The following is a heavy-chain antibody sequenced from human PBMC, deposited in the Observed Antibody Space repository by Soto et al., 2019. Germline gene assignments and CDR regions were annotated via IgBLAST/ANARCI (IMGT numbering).Heavy chain of an antibody. D-gene: IGHD6-6*01. V-gene: IGHV3-23*01. J-gene: IGHJ4*02. CDR1: GFTFSSYA. Sequence: EVQLLESGGGLVQPGESLRLSCAASGFTFSSYAMSWVRQAPGKGLEWVSVISGSDDSTYYADSVKGWFTISRDNSKNTLYLQMNSPRAEDTAVYYCAKRSSSSTFDYWGQGTLVTVSS. CDR2: ISGSDDST. CDR3: AKRSSSSTFDY.